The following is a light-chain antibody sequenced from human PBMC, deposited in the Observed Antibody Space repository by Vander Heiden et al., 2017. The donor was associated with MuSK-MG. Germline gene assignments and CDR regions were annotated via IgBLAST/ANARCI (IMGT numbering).Light chain of an antibody. CDR2: YNT. Sequence: SYVLTQPPSVSVAPGKTDRITCGGNNIGRISVHRHQQKAGQTPVLVIYYNTDRPSGIPERFSGSNSGNTATLTISRVEAGDEADYYCQVWDSTNNHVVFGGGTKLTVV. CDR3: QVWDSTNNHVV. J-gene: IGLJ2*01. CDR1: NIGRIS. V-gene: IGLV3-21*04.